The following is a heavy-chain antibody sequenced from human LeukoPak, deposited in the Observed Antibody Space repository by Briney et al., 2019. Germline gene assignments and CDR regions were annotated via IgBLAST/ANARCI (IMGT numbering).Heavy chain of an antibody. V-gene: IGHV3-9*01. CDR1: GFTFDDYA. D-gene: IGHD6-19*01. CDR3: AKDTAPSLDSSGYFDY. Sequence: SLRLSCAASGFTFDDYAMHWVRQAPGKGLEWVSGISWNSGSIGYADSVKGRFTISRDNAKNSLYLQMNSLRAEDTALYYCAKDTAPSLDSSGYFDYWGQGTLVTVSS. J-gene: IGHJ4*02. CDR2: ISWNSGSI.